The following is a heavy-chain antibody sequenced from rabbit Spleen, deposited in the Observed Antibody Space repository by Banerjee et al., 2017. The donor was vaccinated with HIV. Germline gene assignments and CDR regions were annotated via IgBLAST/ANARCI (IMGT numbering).Heavy chain of an antibody. D-gene: IGHD1-1*01. CDR1: GFSFSHGYD. Sequence: QEQLVESGGGLVQPEGSLTLTCTASGFSFSHGYDIVWVRQAPGKGLEWIGYIYSTIHYTYYANWAKGRFTISKTSSTSVTLQMTSLTAADTATYFCARDTSSSFSSYGMDLWGQGTLVTVS. V-gene: IGHV1S45*01. CDR2: IYSTIHYT. CDR3: ARDTSSSFSSYGMDL. J-gene: IGHJ6*01.